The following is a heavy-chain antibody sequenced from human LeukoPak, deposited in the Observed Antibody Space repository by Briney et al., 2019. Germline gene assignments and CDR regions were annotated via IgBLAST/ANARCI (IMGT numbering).Heavy chain of an antibody. J-gene: IGHJ3*02. CDR1: GGTFSSYA. CDR3: ARVLSRLELLGAFDI. CDR2: IIPIFGTA. V-gene: IGHV1-69*05. D-gene: IGHD1-7*01. Sequence: SVKVSCKASGGTFSSYAISWVRQAPGQGLEWMGGIIPIFGTANYAQKFQGRVTITTDESTSTAYMELSSLRSEDTAVYYCARVLSRLELLGAFDIWGQGTMVSVSS.